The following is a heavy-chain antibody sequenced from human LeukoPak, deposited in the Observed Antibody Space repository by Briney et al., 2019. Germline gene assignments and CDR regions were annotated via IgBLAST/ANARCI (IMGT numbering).Heavy chain of an antibody. Sequence: PGGSLRDSRAASGFTFSNYWMHWGRQAPGKGLVWVSRINSDGSSTTYADSVKGRFTISRDNGQNTLYLQQNRLRANCTAVYYCAREGRGYSYAFEYWGQGTLVTVSS. CDR1: GFTFSNYW. V-gene: IGHV3-74*01. CDR3: AREGRGYSYAFEY. J-gene: IGHJ4*02. CDR2: INSDGSST. D-gene: IGHD5-18*01.